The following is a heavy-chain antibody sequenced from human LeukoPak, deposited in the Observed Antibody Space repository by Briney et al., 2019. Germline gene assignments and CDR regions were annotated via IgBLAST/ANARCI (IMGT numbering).Heavy chain of an antibody. CDR1: GGSISSYY. CDR3: ARGDRYSSGWYIDY. Sequence: SETLSLTCTVSGGSISSYYWSWIRQPPGKGLEWIGEINHSGSTNYNPSLKSRVTISVDTSKNQFSLKLSSVTAADTAVYYCARGDRYSSGWYIDYWGQGTLVTVSS. J-gene: IGHJ4*02. CDR2: INHSGST. D-gene: IGHD6-19*01. V-gene: IGHV4-34*01.